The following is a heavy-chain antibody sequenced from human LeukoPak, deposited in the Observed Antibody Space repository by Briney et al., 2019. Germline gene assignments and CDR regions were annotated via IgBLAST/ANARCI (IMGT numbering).Heavy chain of an antibody. V-gene: IGHV3-11*01. D-gene: IGHD5-18*01. CDR1: GFRFSDYY. CDR2: ISRPGSTT. Sequence: GGPLRLSCAASGFRFSDYYMSWIRQVPGKGLEWISYISRPGSTTYYVDSVKGRFTIYRDNAKNSLFLQMNSLRADDTAVYYCASGIQPRLSWFFDLWGRGTLVSVSS. CDR3: ASGIQPRLSWFFDL. J-gene: IGHJ2*01.